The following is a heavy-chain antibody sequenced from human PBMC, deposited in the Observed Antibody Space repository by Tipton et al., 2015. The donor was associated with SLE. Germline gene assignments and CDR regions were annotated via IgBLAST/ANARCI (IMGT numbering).Heavy chain of an antibody. CDR1: GFTFSSYS. Sequence: GSLRLSCAASGFTFSSYSMNWVLQAPGKGLEWVSSISSSSSYIYYADSVKGRFTISRDNAKNSLYLQMNSLRAEDTAVYYCARDREMAGAFDIWGQGTMVTVSS. CDR2: ISSSSSYI. J-gene: IGHJ3*02. D-gene: IGHD5-24*01. V-gene: IGHV3-21*01. CDR3: ARDREMAGAFDI.